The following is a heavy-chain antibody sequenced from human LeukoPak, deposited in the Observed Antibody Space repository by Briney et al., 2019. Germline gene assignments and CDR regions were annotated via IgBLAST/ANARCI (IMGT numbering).Heavy chain of an antibody. Sequence: SVKVSCKASGGAFSRYAISWVRQAPGQGLEWMGGIVPMYGPGNSAQKFRGRVTITTDESASTAYMELSSLRSDDTAIYYCSIYYTENLRLFDFWGQGTLVTVSS. J-gene: IGHJ4*02. D-gene: IGHD1-26*01. V-gene: IGHV1-69*05. CDR2: IVPMYGPG. CDR3: SIYYTENLRLFDF. CDR1: GGAFSRYA.